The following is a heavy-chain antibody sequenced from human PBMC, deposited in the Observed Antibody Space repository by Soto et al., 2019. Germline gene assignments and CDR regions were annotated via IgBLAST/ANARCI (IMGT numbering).Heavy chain of an antibody. CDR3: AKLGTMGVFDP. CDR1: GFTFSSFA. Sequence: EVQLLESGGGLVQPGGSLRLSCAASGFTFSSFAMSWVRQAPGKGLEWLAGITFRGDYTYYADSVKGRFTLSRDNSRNRLDLEMNSLQVEDTALYYCAKLGTMGVFDPWGQGTLLTVSS. D-gene: IGHD3-10*01. CDR2: ITFRGDYT. V-gene: IGHV3-23*01. J-gene: IGHJ5*02.